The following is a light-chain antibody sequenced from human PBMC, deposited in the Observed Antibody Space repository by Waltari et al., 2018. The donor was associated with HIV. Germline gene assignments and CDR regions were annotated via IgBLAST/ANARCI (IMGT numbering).Light chain of an antibody. J-gene: IGLJ3*02. CDR1: SSNIGSTT. CDR2: NND. Sequence: QSVLTQSPSASGTPGQRVSISCSGSSSNIGSTTVSWYQQVPGTAPKVFIYNNDDRPSGVPDRFSGSKSGTSASLAISGLQSEDEADYYCATWDDSLNGWVFGGGTKVTVL. V-gene: IGLV1-44*01. CDR3: ATWDDSLNGWV.